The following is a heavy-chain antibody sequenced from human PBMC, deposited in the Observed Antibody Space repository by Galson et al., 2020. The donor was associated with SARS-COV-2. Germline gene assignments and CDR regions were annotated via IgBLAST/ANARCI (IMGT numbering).Heavy chain of an antibody. CDR2: IYYSGST. V-gene: IGHV4-31*03. D-gene: IGHD1-1*01. J-gene: IGHJ3*02. CDR3: ARTSGGTDAFDI. Sequence: PSETLSLTCTVSGGSISSGGYYCSWIRQHPGKGLEWIGYIYYSGSTYYNPSLKSRVTISVDTSKNQFSLKLSSVTAADTAVYYCARTSGGTDAFDIWGQGTMVTVSS. CDR1: GGSISSGGYY.